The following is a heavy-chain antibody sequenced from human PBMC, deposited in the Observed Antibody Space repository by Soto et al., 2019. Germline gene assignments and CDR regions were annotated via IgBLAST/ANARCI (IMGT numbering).Heavy chain of an antibody. V-gene: IGHV4-31*03. J-gene: IGHJ4*02. Sequence: QVQLQESGPGLVKPSQTLSLTCTVSGGSISSGGYYWSWIRQHPGKGLEWIGYIYYSGSTYYNPCLYRRVTISVDTSRNQFALKLSSVTAADTAVYYWARAVWGASAFDYWGQGTLVTVSS. D-gene: IGHD7-27*01. CDR3: ARAVWGASAFDY. CDR1: GGSISSGGYY. CDR2: IYYSGST.